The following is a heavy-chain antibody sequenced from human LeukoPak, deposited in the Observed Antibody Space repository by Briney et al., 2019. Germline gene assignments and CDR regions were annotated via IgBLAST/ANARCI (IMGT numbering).Heavy chain of an antibody. CDR1: GGSISSSSYY. CDR3: ERFTYDDHGKNYYLDY. Sequence: SETLSLTCTVSGGSISSSSYYWSWIRQPPGKGLEWIVYIYYSGSTNYNPSLKSRVTISVDTPKNQFSLKLSSVTAADTAVYYCERFTYDDHGKNYYLDYWGQGNLVTVSS. CDR2: IYYSGST. D-gene: IGHD4-17*01. V-gene: IGHV4-61*05. J-gene: IGHJ4*02.